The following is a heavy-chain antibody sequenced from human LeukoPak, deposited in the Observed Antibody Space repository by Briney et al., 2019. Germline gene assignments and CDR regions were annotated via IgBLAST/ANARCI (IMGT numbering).Heavy chain of an antibody. CDR2: IIPIFGTA. Sequence: SVKVSCKASGGTFSSYAISWVRQAPGQGLEWMGGIIPIFGTANYAQKFQGRVTITADESTSTAYMELSSLRSEDTAVYYCAREAGVNPYSSSPAFDIWGQGTMVTVSS. V-gene: IGHV1-69*13. CDR1: GGTFSSYA. J-gene: IGHJ3*02. D-gene: IGHD6-13*01. CDR3: AREAGVNPYSSSPAFDI.